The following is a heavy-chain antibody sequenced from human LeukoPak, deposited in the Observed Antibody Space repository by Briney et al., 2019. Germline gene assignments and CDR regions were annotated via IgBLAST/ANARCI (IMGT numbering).Heavy chain of an antibody. CDR1: GFTFSSYA. CDR3: AKTSAAAAYSSWFDP. Sequence: GGSLRLSCAASGFTFSSYAMSWVRQAPGKGLEWVSAISGSGSSTCYADSVKGRFTISRDNSKNTLYLQMNSLRAEDTAVYYCAKTSAAAAYSSWFDPWGQGTLVTVSS. J-gene: IGHJ5*02. CDR2: ISGSGSST. V-gene: IGHV3-23*01. D-gene: IGHD6-13*01.